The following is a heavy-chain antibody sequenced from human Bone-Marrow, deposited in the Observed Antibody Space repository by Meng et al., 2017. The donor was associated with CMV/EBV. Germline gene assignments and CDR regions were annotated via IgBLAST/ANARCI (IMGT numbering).Heavy chain of an antibody. D-gene: IGHD2-2*02. V-gene: IGHV3-30*02. Sequence: GSLRLSCAASGFTFSSYGMHWVRQAPGKGLEWVAFIRYDGSNKYYADSVKGRFTISRDNSKNTLYLQMNSLRAEDTAVYYCAKGSYCSSTSCYRGAFDIWGQGTMVTVSS. CDR1: GFTFSSYG. J-gene: IGHJ3*02. CDR2: IRYDGSNK. CDR3: AKGSYCSSTSCYRGAFDI.